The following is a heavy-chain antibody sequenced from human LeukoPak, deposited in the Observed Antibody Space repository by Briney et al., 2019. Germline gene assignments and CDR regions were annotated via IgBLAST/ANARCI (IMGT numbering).Heavy chain of an antibody. CDR3: AKDRSGSFPNWFDP. D-gene: IGHD3-10*01. V-gene: IGHV3-23*01. CDR2: ISNNGGYT. J-gene: IGHJ5*02. CDR1: GFTFSSSA. Sequence: PGGSLRLSCAASGFTFSSSAMSWVRQAPGKGLEWVSAISNNGGYTYYADSVQGRFTISRDNSKSTLCLQMNSLRAEDTAVYYCAKDRSGSFPNWFDPWGQGTLVTVSS.